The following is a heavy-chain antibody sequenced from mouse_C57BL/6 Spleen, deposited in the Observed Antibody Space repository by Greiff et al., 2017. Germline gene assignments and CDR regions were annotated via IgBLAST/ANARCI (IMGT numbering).Heavy chain of an antibody. J-gene: IGHJ3*01. Sequence: DVQLVESGGGLVQPKGSLKLSCAASGFSFNTYAMNWVRQAPGKGLEWVARIRSKSNNYATYYADSVKDRFTISRDDSESMLYLQMNNLKTEDTAMYYCVRQYDGYSWFAYWGQGTLVTVSA. D-gene: IGHD2-3*01. CDR2: IRSKSNNYAT. V-gene: IGHV10-1*01. CDR3: VRQYDGYSWFAY. CDR1: GFSFNTYA.